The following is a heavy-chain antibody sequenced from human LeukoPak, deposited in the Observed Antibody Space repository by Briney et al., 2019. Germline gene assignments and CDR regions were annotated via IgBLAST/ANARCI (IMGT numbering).Heavy chain of an antibody. CDR1: GFSLNTRQMC. CDR3: ARMTPDSPSFDY. V-gene: IGHV2-70*17. D-gene: IGHD1-14*01. CDR2: IDWDDDT. Sequence: SGPALVKPTQTLTLTCTFSGFSLNTRQMCVAWIRQPPGKALEWLARIDWDDDTFYSTSLKTRLSISKDTPKNQVVLTMTNMDPVDTGTYYCARMTPDSPSFDYWGQGTLVTVSS. J-gene: IGHJ4*02.